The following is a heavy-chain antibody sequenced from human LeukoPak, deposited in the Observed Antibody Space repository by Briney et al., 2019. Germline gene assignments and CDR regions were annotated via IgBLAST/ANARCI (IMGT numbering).Heavy chain of an antibody. D-gene: IGHD5-24*01. CDR1: GFTFSSYSMN. CDR3: ANSYNFDY. CDR2: IYYSGST. V-gene: IGHV4-59*05. J-gene: IGHJ4*02. Sequence: ESLRLSCAASGFTFSSYSMNWVRQAPGKGLEWIGSIYYSGSTYDNPSLKSRVTISVDTSKDQFSLRLSSVTAADTAVYYCANSYNFDYWGQGTLVTVSS.